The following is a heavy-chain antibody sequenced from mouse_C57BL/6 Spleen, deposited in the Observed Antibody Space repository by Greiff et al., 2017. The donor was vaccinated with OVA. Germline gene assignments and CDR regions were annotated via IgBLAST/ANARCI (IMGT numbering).Heavy chain of an antibody. V-gene: IGHV1-69*01. Sequence: QVQLQQPGAELVMPGASVKLSCKASGYTFTSYWMHWVKQRPGQGLEWIGEIDPSDSYTNYNQKFKGKSTLTVDKSSSTAYMQLSSLTSADTAVYYCARWGDGNYFDYWGQGTTHTVSS. CDR1: GYTFTSYW. CDR3: ARWGDGNYFDY. D-gene: IGHD2-1*01. CDR2: IDPSDSYT. J-gene: IGHJ2*01.